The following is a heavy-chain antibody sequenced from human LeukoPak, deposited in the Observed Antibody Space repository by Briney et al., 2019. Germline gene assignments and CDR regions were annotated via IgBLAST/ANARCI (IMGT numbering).Heavy chain of an antibody. D-gene: IGHD7-27*01. J-gene: IGHJ4*02. Sequence: AGGSLRLSCAAAGFTFSRHWMSWVRQAKGKGLECVAKIREDGSEKHYVDSVKGRFTISRDNAKNSLYLQMTSLRAEDTAVYYCARDYTGGWNDYWGQGTLVTVSS. CDR2: IREDGSEK. CDR3: ARDYTGGWNDY. V-gene: IGHV3-7*01. CDR1: GFTFSRHW.